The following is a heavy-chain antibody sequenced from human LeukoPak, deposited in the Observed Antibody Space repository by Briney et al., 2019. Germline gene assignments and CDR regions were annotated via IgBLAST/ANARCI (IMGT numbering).Heavy chain of an antibody. D-gene: IGHD3-3*01. CDR3: AREGGFYRPLDY. CDR2: VHLDGRT. V-gene: IGHV4-4*02. Sequence: LETLSLTCDVSGGSVTSTNWWTWVRRPPGKGLDWIGEVHLDGRTNYNPSLKSRLIMSVDLPENHISLKLTSVTAADTAVYYCAREGGFYRPLDYSGQGTLVTVSS. J-gene: IGHJ4*02. CDR1: GGSVTSTNW.